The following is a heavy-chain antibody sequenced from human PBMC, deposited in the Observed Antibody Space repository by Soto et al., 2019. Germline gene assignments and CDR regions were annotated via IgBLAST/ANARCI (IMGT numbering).Heavy chain of an antibody. J-gene: IGHJ4*02. CDR1: GFTFRTYG. V-gene: IGHV3-21*01. D-gene: IGHD6-13*01. CDR3: AREPEGIAAALDD. Sequence: PGGSQRLSCAASGFTFRTYGMNWVRRAPGGGLEWVASISSSGSFIYYADSVKGRFTISRDDAEKSLYLQMNSLRAEDTALYYCAREPEGIAAALDDWGRGT. CDR2: ISSSGSFI.